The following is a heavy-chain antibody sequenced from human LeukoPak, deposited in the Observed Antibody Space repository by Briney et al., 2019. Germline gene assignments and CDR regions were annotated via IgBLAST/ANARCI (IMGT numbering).Heavy chain of an antibody. CDR2: ISGSGGSS. Sequence: GGTLRLSCAASGFTLSCHGMSWVRQAPGKGLEWVSAISGSGGSSFYADSVKGRFTISRDNSKNTLYLQMNSLRAEDTAVYYCAKCILTGYYKGYMDVWGKGTTVTISS. D-gene: IGHD3-9*01. V-gene: IGHV3-23*01. CDR1: GFTLSCHG. CDR3: AKCILTGYYKGYMDV. J-gene: IGHJ6*03.